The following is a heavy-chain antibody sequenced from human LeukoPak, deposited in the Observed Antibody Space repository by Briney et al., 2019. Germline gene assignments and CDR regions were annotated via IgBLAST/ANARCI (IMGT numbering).Heavy chain of an antibody. J-gene: IGHJ4*02. V-gene: IGHV1-46*01. D-gene: IGHD3-22*01. Sequence: ASVKVSCKASGYTFTSYYMHWVRQAPGQGLEWMGIINPSGGSTSYAQKFQGRVTITADESTSTAYMELSSLRSEDTAVYYCARGPYYYDSSGYSPPLNYWGQGTLVTVSS. CDR3: ARGPYYYDSSGYSPPLNY. CDR1: GYTFTSYY. CDR2: INPSGGST.